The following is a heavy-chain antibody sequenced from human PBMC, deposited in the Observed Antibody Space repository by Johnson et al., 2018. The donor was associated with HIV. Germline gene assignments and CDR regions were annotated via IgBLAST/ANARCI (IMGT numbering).Heavy chain of an antibody. D-gene: IGHD3-10*01. CDR3: VCLRAWTFDI. Sequence: QVQLVESGGGVVQPGRSLRLSCAASGFAFSNYGMHWVRQAPGKGLEWVAVISFDGSHKYYTDSVKGLSTISRDNSNNTMYLHMNSLRAEDTAVYYCVCLRAWTFDIWGQGTMVTVSS. CDR2: ISFDGSHK. V-gene: IGHV3-33*01. J-gene: IGHJ3*02. CDR1: GFAFSNYG.